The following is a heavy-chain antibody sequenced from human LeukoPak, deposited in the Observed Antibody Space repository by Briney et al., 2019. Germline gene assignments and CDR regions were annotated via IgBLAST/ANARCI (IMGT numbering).Heavy chain of an antibody. CDR3: TTEYPLAVAADDY. D-gene: IGHD6-19*01. V-gene: IGHV3-15*01. J-gene: IGHJ4*02. CDR2: IKSKTDGGTT. Sequence: GGSLRLSCAASGFTFSSYAMHWVRQAPGKGLEWVGRIKSKTDGGTTDYAAPVKGRFTISRDDSKNTLYLQMDSLKTEDTAVYYCTTEYPLAVAADDYWGQGTLVTVSS. CDR1: GFTFSSYA.